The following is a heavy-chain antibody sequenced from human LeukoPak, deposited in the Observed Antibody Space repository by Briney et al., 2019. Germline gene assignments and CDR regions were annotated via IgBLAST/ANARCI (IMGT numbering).Heavy chain of an antibody. V-gene: IGHV4-38-2*01. CDR1: GNSTSSGYY. CDR2: IYHIGST. D-gene: IGHD3-22*01. J-gene: IGHJ4*02. CDR3: AGQHDSNGYYFY. Sequence: SETLSLTCAVTGNSTSSGYYWGWIRQPPGKGLEWIGSIYHIGSTYYNPSLKSRVTISVDTSKNRFSLKLSSMTAADTAVYYCAGQHDSNGYYFYWGQGTLVTVSS.